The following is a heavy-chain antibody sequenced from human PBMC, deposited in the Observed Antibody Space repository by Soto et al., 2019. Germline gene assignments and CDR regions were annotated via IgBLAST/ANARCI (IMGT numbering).Heavy chain of an antibody. CDR3: AKGGTYSSSWGFYMDV. Sequence: EVQPLESGGGLVQPGGSLRLSCAASGFTFSNYGMSWVRQAPGKGLEWVSGIRGSGAATYYADSVRGRFTISRDNSQNTLYLHMSSLRAEDTAVYFCAKGGTYSSSWGFYMDVWGKGTTVTVSS. CDR2: IRGSGAAT. J-gene: IGHJ6*04. V-gene: IGHV3-23*01. D-gene: IGHD6-6*01. CDR1: GFTFSNYG.